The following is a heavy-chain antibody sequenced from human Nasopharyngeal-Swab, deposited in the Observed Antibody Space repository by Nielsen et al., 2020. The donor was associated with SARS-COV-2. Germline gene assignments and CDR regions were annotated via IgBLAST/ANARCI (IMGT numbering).Heavy chain of an antibody. CDR1: GFTFSKAW. CDR3: TTDRGFWSGRDTFDI. V-gene: IGHV3-15*07. Sequence: GESLKISCAASGFTFSKAWMNWVRQAPGKGLEWVGRIKSKTDGGTTDYAAPVKGRFTISRDDSKNTLYLQMNSLNTEDTAVYYCTTDRGFWSGRDTFDIWGQGTMVTVSS. D-gene: IGHD3-3*01. CDR2: IKSKTDGGTT. J-gene: IGHJ3*02.